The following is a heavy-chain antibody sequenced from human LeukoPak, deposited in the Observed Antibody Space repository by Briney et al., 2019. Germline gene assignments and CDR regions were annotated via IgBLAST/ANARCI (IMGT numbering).Heavy chain of an antibody. CDR3: AREPAGAFDI. D-gene: IGHD2-2*01. CDR1: GGSISSYY. J-gene: IGHJ3*02. CDR2: IYYSGST. V-gene: IGHV4-59*12. Sequence: PSETLSLTCTVSGGSISSYYWSWIRQPPGKGLEWIGYIYYSGSTNYNPSLKSRVTISVDTSKNQFSLKLSSVTAADKAVYYCAREPAGAFDIWGQGTMVTVSS.